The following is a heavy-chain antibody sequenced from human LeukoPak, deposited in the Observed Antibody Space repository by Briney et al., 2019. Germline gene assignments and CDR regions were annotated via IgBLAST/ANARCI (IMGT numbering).Heavy chain of an antibody. CDR1: GGSFSGYY. CDR2: INHSGST. Sequence: PSETLSLTCAVYGGSFSGYYWSWIRQPPGKGLEWIGEINHSGSTNYNPSLKSRVTISVDTSKNQFSLKLSSVTAADTAVYYCARGNLTYYYDSSGYSFDYWGQGTLVTVSS. J-gene: IGHJ4*02. D-gene: IGHD3-22*01. CDR3: ARGNLTYYYDSSGYSFDY. V-gene: IGHV4-34*01.